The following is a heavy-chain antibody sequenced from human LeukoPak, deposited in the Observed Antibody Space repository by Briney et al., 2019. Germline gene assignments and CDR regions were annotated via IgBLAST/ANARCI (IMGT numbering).Heavy chain of an antibody. CDR3: ARGINGMDV. V-gene: IGHV1-8*01. CDR1: GYTFTSYE. Sequence: ASVKVSCKASGYTFTSYEINWVRQATGQGLEWMAGMNPNSGNTGYAQKFQGRVTMTRDTSISTAYMELSSLRSEDTAAYYCARGINGMDVWGQGTTVTVSS. CDR2: MNPNSGNT. D-gene: IGHD1-14*01. J-gene: IGHJ6*02.